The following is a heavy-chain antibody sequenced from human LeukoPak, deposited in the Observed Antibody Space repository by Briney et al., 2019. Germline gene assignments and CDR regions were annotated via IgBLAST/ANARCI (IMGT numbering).Heavy chain of an antibody. D-gene: IGHD3-22*01. CDR2: ISYDGSNK. Sequence: GGSLRLSCAASGFTFSSYAMHWVRQAPGKGLEWVAVISYDGSNKYYADSVKGRFTISRDNSKNTLYLQMNSLRAEDTAVYYCAKTYYYDSSGYPGGHSIDYWGQGTLVTVSS. J-gene: IGHJ4*02. CDR3: AKTYYYDSSGYPGGHSIDY. V-gene: IGHV3-30*04. CDR1: GFTFSSYA.